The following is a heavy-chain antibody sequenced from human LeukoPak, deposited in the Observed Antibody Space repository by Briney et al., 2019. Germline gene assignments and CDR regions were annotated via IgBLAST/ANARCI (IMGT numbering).Heavy chain of an antibody. CDR1: GYTFTSYG. Sequence: RASVKVSCKASGYTFTSYGISWVRQAPGQGLEWMGWISAYNGNTNYAQKFQGRVTITADESTSTAYMELSSLRSEDTAVYYCARVGGDSSSWNWFDPWGQGTLVTVSS. V-gene: IGHV1-18*01. D-gene: IGHD6-13*01. J-gene: IGHJ5*02. CDR2: ISAYNGNT. CDR3: ARVGGDSSSWNWFDP.